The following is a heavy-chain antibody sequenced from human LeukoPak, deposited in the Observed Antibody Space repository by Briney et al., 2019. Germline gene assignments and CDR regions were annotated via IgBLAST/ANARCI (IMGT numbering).Heavy chain of an antibody. D-gene: IGHD3-10*01. J-gene: IGHJ6*02. CDR2: ISAYNGNT. CDR1: GYTFTSYG. CDR3: ARVRLLWFGDPLYYYYGMDV. Sequence: GASVKLSCKASGYTFTSYGISWVRQAPGQGRGGMGWISAYNGNTNYAQKLQGRVTITTDTSTSTAYMELRSLRSDDTAVYYCARVRLLWFGDPLYYYYGMDVWSQGTTVTVSS. V-gene: IGHV1-18*01.